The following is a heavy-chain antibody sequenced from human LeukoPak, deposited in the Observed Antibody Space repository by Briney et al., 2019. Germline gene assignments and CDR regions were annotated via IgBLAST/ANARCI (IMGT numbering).Heavy chain of an antibody. CDR2: IRYDGTNK. D-gene: IGHD2-2*03. CDR1: GFTFTLYG. V-gene: IGHV3-30*02. CDR3: AKDPPTMDSGFDY. Sequence: GGSLRLSCAASGFTFTLYGMHWVRQAPGKGLEWIAFIRYDGTNKYYADSVKGRFTISRDNSKNTLYLQMNSLRAEDTAVYYCAKDPPTMDSGFDYWGQGTLVTVSS. J-gene: IGHJ4*02.